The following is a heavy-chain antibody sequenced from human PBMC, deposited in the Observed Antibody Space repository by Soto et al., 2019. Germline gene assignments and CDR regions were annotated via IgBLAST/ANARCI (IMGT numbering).Heavy chain of an antibody. CDR2: IIPIFGTA. D-gene: IGHD3-10*01. CDR3: ATPYYYGSGSYLLGYYYYYGMDV. Sequence: QVQLVQSGAEVKKPGSSVKVSCKASGGTFSSYAISWVRQAPGQGLEWMGGIIPIFGTANYAQKFQGRVTITADESTSTAYMELSSLRSEDTAVYYCATPYYYGSGSYLLGYYYYYGMDVWGQGPTVTVSS. CDR1: GGTFSSYA. V-gene: IGHV1-69*01. J-gene: IGHJ6*02.